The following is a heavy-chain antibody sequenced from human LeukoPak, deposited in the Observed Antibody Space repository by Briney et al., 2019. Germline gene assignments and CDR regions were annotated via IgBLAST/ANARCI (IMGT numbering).Heavy chain of an antibody. CDR2: ISSSSSYT. D-gene: IGHD6-19*01. V-gene: IGHV3-11*06. CDR3: ARFQGGAVAGIDY. CDR1: GFTFSDYY. Sequence: GGSLRLSCAASGFTFSDYYMSWIRQAPGKGLEWDSYISSSSSYTNYADSVKGRFTISRDNAKNSLYLQMNSLRAEDTAVYYCARFQGGAVAGIDYWGQGTLVTVSS. J-gene: IGHJ4*02.